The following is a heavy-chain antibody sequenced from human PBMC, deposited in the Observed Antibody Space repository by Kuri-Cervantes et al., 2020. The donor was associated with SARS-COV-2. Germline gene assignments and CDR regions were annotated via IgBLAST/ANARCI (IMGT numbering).Heavy chain of an antibody. J-gene: IGHJ4*02. CDR2: IYYTGST. CDR3: ARGTIGFGDDYFDY. Sequence: ASLRLSCTVSGASISRYYWSWIRQPPGKGLEWIGYIYYTGSTNSNPSLKSRVTISMDTSKSQFSLKVSSVTAADTAVYYCARGTIGFGDDYFDYWSQGTLVTVSS. V-gene: IGHV4-59*01. D-gene: IGHD4-17*01. CDR1: GASISRYY.